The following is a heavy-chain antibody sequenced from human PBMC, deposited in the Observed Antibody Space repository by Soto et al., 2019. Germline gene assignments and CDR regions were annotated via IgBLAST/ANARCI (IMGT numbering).Heavy chain of an antibody. D-gene: IGHD2-15*01. V-gene: IGHV1-46*01. CDR3: AREGPSLGPYCSGGSCYLGPYNWFDP. CDR1: EYTFTSYY. CDR2: INPSGGST. Sequence: GASVKVSCKASEYTFTSYYMHWVRQAPGQGLEWMGIINPSGGSTSYAQKFQGRVTMTRDTSTSTVYMELSSLRSEDTAVYYCAREGPSLGPYCSGGSCYLGPYNWFDPWGQGTLVTVSS. J-gene: IGHJ5*02.